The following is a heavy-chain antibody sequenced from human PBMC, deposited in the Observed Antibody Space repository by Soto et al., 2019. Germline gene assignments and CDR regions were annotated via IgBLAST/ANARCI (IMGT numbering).Heavy chain of an antibody. CDR3: AREKTIYYFDY. Sequence: SLRLSCAASGFTFSSYEMNWVRQAPGKGLEWVSYISSSGSTIYYADSVKGRFTISRDNAKNSLYLQMNSLRAEDTAVYYCAREKTIYYFDYWGQGTLVTVSS. CDR1: GFTFSSYE. V-gene: IGHV3-48*03. J-gene: IGHJ4*02. CDR2: ISSSGSTI.